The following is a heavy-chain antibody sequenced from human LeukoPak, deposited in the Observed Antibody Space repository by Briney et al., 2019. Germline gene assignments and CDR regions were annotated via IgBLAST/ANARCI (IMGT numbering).Heavy chain of an antibody. J-gene: IGHJ6*03. CDR2: IYTSGST. V-gene: IGHV4-4*07. CDR1: GGSISMYY. CDR3: ARDFWFGELAGTRYYYYMDG. D-gene: IGHD3-10*01. Sequence: SETLSLTRTVSGGSISMYYRSWLRQPAGKGLEWIGRIYTSGSTNYNPSLKSRVTISVDKSKNQFSLKLSSVTAADTAVYYCARDFWFGELAGTRYYYYMDGCGKGTTVTVSS.